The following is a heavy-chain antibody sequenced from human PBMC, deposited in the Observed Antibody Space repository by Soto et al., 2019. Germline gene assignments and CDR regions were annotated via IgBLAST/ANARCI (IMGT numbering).Heavy chain of an antibody. D-gene: IGHD6-19*01. J-gene: IGHJ4*02. Sequence: QVQLQESGPGLVKPSETLSLTCTVSGGSISSYYWSWIRQPPGKGLEWIGYIYYSGSTNYNPSLKSRVTISVDTSKNQFSLKLSSVTAADTAVYYCAREQTGYSSGWYIHWGQGTLVTVSS. V-gene: IGHV4-59*01. CDR3: AREQTGYSSGWYIH. CDR2: IYYSGST. CDR1: GGSISSYY.